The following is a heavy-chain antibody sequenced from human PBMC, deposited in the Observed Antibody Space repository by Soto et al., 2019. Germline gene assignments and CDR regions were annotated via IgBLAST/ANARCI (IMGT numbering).Heavy chain of an antibody. CDR1: GFTFSSYG. CDR3: ARDPTSYNWNYAGVLY. D-gene: IGHD1-7*01. Sequence: GGSLRLSCAASGFTFSSYGMHWVRQAPGKGLEWVAVIWYDGSNKYYADSVKGRFTISRDNSKNTLYLQMNSLRADDTAVYYCARDPTSYNWNYAGVLYWGQGTLVTVSS. J-gene: IGHJ4*02. CDR2: IWYDGSNK. V-gene: IGHV3-33*01.